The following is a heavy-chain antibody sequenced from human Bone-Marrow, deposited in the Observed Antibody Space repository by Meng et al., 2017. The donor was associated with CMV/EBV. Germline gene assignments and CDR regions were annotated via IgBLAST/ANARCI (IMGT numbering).Heavy chain of an antibody. CDR1: GYTFTGYY. V-gene: IGHV1-2*02. J-gene: IGHJ4*02. CDR2: INPNSGGT. D-gene: IGHD1-26*01. Sequence: ASVKVSCKASGYTFTGYYMHWVRQAPGQGLEWMGWINPNSGGTNYAQKFQGRVTMTRDTSTSTAYMELSRLRSDDTAVYYCARGSRYGGKLYYFDYCGQGTLVTASS. CDR3: ARGSRYGGKLYYFDY.